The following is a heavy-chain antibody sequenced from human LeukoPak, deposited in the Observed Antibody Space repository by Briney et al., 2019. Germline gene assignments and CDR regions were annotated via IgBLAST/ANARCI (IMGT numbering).Heavy chain of an antibody. CDR2: IYYSGST. CDR3: ARMDIAAAGTFDY. CDR1: GGSISSYY. Sequence: PSETLSLTCTVSGGSISSYYWSWIRQPPGEGLEWIGYIYYSGSTNYNPSLKSRVTISVDTSKNQFSLKLSSVTAADTAVYYCARMDIAAAGTFDYWGQGTLVTVSS. V-gene: IGHV4-59*01. J-gene: IGHJ4*02. D-gene: IGHD6-13*01.